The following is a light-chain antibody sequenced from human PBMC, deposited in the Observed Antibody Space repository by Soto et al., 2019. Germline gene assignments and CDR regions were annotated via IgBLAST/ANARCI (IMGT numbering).Light chain of an antibody. CDR1: QSVSSSY. CDR2: GAS. CDR3: QQYGSSPPMYT. J-gene: IGKJ2*01. Sequence: EMVLTQSPGTLSLSPGERATLSCRASQSVSSSYLAWYQQKPGQAPRILIYGASSRATGIPDRFSGSGSGTDFTLTISRLEPEDFAVYYCQQYGSSPPMYTFGQGTKLEIK. V-gene: IGKV3-20*01.